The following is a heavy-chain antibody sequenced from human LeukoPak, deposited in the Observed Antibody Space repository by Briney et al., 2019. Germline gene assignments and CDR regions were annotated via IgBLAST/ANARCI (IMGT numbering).Heavy chain of an antibody. D-gene: IGHD3-3*01. V-gene: IGHV3-23*01. J-gene: IGHJ4*02. Sequence: GGSLRLSCAASGFTFSSYAMSWVRQAPGKGLEWVSAISGSGGSTYYADSVKGRFTISRDNSKNTLYLQMNSLRAEDTAVYYCAKDRGITIFGVVPSGYWGQGTLVTVSS. CDR1: GFTFSSYA. CDR3: AKDRGITIFGVVPSGY. CDR2: ISGSGGST.